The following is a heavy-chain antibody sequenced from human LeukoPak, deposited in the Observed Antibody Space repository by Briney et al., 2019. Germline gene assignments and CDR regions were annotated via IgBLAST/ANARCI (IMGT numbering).Heavy chain of an antibody. V-gene: IGHV4-39*07. Sequence: SETLSLTCTVSGGSISSSSYYWGWIRQPPGKGLEWIGSIYYSGSTNYNPSLKSRVTISVDTSKNQFSLKLSSVTAADTAVYYCARFPFYYDDSSGYYPSPHAFDIWGQGTMVTVSS. D-gene: IGHD3-22*01. J-gene: IGHJ3*02. CDR3: ARFPFYYDDSSGYYPSPHAFDI. CDR1: GGSISSSSYY. CDR2: IYYSGST.